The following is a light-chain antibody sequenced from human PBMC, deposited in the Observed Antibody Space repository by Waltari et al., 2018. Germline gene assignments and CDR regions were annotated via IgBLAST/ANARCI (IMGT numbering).Light chain of an antibody. V-gene: IGLV8-61*01. Sequence: QTVVTQQPSASVSPGGTVTLPCALSSGPVATGFYPSWYQQTPGQAPRTLIYSTNTRLFGVPNRFSGSILGNKAALTIAGAQADDEADYYCVLYMDSGVWVFGGGTKLTVL. CDR2: STN. CDR3: VLYMDSGVWV. CDR1: SGPVATGFY. J-gene: IGLJ3*02.